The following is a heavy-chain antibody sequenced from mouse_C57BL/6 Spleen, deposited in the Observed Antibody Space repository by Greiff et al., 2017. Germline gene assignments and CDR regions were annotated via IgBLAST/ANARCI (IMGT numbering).Heavy chain of an antibody. CDR3: ARPRYSYYFDY. CDR2: INPNNGGT. Sequence: EVQLQQSGPELVKPGASVKISCKASGYTFTDYYMNWVKQSHGKSLEWIGDINPNNGGTSYNQKFKGKATLTVDKSSSTAYMELRSLTSEDSAVYYCARPRYSYYFDYWGQGTTLTVSS. CDR1: GYTFTDYY. D-gene: IGHD1-1*01. J-gene: IGHJ2*01. V-gene: IGHV1-26*01.